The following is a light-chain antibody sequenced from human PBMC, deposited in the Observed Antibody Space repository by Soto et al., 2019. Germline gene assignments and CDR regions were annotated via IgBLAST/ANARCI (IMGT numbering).Light chain of an antibody. CDR1: QSLRSS. V-gene: IGKV3-15*01. CDR2: DAS. J-gene: IGKJ1*01. Sequence: EIVMTQSPATLSVSPGERATLSCRASQSLRSSRAWYQQKPGQAPRLLIYDASTRATGIPARFSGSGSGTDFTLTISGLQSEDFAVYYCQQYNNWPQTFGQGTKVDIK. CDR3: QQYNNWPQT.